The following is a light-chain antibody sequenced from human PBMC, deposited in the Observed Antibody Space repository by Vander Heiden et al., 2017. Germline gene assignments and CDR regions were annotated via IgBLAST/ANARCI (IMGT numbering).Light chain of an antibody. J-gene: IGKJ2*01. CDR1: QGLIYSHGNTY. CDR2: TVS. V-gene: IGKV2-30*01. CDR3: MQGTHWPPYT. Sequence: VVMTKSQLSRPVTLEQPASFSGGSSQGLIYSHGNTYLNWLQQRPGQSPTRLIYTVSNRDSGVPDRFSGSGSGTDFTLKISRVEAEDVGVYYCMQGTHWPPYTFGQGTKLEIK.